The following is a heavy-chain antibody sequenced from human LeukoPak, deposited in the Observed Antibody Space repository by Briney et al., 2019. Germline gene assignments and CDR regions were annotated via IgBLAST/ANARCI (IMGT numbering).Heavy chain of an antibody. D-gene: IGHD5-12*01. J-gene: IGHJ4*02. CDR2: ISGGAYST. V-gene: IGHV3-23*01. CDR3: AKDSRGYDKPFDS. CDR1: GFTFGNFA. Sequence: GGSLRLSCAASGFTFGNFAMSWVRQAPGKGLDRVSLISGGAYSTYYADSVKGRFTISRDNSKNTLSLQMNSLRAEDTAIYFCAKDSRGYDKPFDSWGQGTPVTVSS.